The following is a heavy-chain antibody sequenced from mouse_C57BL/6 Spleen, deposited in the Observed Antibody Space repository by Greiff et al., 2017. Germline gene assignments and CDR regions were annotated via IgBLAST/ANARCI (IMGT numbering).Heavy chain of an antibody. Sequence: EVKLMESGGGLVKPGGSLKLSCAASGFTFSSYAMSWVRQTPEKRLEWVATISDGGSYTYYPDNVKGRFTISRDNAKNNLYLQMSHLKSEDTAMYYCARDLYSNYVVFDYWGQGTTLTVSS. CDR3: ARDLYSNYVVFDY. J-gene: IGHJ2*01. D-gene: IGHD2-5*01. CDR1: GFTFSSYA. CDR2: ISDGGSYT. V-gene: IGHV5-4*01.